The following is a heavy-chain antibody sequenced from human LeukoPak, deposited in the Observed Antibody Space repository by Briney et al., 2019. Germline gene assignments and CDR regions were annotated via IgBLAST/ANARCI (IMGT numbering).Heavy chain of an antibody. CDR3: ARDPSYRWDYFDY. Sequence: PSETLSLTCTVSGGSISSYYWSWVRQPAGKGREWIGRIYTSGSTNYNPSLKSRVTISVDKSKNQFSLKLSSVTAADTAVYYCARDPSYRWDYFDYWGQGTLVTVSS. D-gene: IGHD3-16*02. CDR1: GGSISSYY. CDR2: IYTSGST. V-gene: IGHV4-4*07. J-gene: IGHJ4*02.